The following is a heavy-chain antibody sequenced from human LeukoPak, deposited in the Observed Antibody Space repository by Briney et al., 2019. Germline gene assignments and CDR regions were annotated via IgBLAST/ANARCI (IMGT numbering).Heavy chain of an antibody. Sequence: GGSLRLSCLASGVTFSSYAMHWVRQAPGKGLEYVSAISSNGGSTYYADSVKGRFTISRDNSKNTLYLQMSSPRAEDTAVYYCVKGMEDYDILTGVLDVWGQGTTVTVSS. CDR3: VKGMEDYDILTGVLDV. CDR1: GVTFSSYA. CDR2: ISSNGGST. J-gene: IGHJ6*02. V-gene: IGHV3-64D*06. D-gene: IGHD3-9*01.